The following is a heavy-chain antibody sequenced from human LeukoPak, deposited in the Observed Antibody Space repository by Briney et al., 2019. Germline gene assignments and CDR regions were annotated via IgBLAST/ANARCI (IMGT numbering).Heavy chain of an antibody. CDR2: ISNDGSNK. CDR1: GFTFSRYA. CDR3: VKEAGGFDY. V-gene: IGHV3-30*04. D-gene: IGHD1-14*01. J-gene: IGHJ4*02. Sequence: GGSLRLSCAASGFTFSRYAIHWVRQAPGRGLEWVAVISNDGSNKYYADSVKGRFTISRHNSNNTLYLQMNSRRAEDTAVYYCVKEAGGFDYWGQGTLVTVSS.